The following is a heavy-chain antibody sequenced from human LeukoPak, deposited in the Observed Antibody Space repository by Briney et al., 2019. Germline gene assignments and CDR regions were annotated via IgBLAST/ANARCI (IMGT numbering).Heavy chain of an antibody. CDR3: ARDHHSRNDY. CDR2: ISGSSSAL. Sequence: PGGSLRLSCAASGFTFSTYSMTWVRQAPGKGLEWVSYISGSSSALYYADSVKGRFTISRDNAKNSLYLQMNSLRDEDTAVYYCARDHHSRNDYWGQGTLVTVSS. V-gene: IGHV3-48*02. J-gene: IGHJ4*02. D-gene: IGHD6-13*01. CDR1: GFTFSTYS.